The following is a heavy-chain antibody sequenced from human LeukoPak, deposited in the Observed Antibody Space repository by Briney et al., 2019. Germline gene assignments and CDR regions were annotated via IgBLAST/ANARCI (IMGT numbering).Heavy chain of an antibody. D-gene: IGHD1-26*01. CDR3: ARGEYFDY. CDR2: ISYDGSNK. CDR1: GFTFSSYA. V-gene: IGHV3-30-3*01. Sequence: GGSLGLSCAASGFTFSSYAMHWVRQAPGKGLEWVAVISYDGSNKYYADSVKGRFTISRDNSKNTLYLQMNSLRAEDTAVYYCARGEYFDYWGQGTLVTVSS. J-gene: IGHJ4*02.